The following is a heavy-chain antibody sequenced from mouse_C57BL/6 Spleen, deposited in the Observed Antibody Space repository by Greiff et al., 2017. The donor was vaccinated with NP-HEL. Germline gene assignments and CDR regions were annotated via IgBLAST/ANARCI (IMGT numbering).Heavy chain of an antibody. J-gene: IGHJ2*01. Sequence: AQLQQSGAELVRPGTSVKVSCKASGYAFTNYLIEWVKQRPGQGLEWIGVINPGSGGTNYNEKFKGKATLTADKSSSTAYMQLSSLTSADSAVYFCARRGDYSNYFDYWGQGTTLTVSS. V-gene: IGHV1-54*01. CDR2: INPGSGGT. CDR3: ARRGDYSNYFDY. CDR1: GYAFTNYL. D-gene: IGHD2-5*01.